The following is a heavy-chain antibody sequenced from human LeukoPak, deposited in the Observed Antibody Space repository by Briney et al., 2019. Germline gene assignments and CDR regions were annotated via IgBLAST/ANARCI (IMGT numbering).Heavy chain of an antibody. J-gene: IGHJ4*02. CDR1: GGSFSGYY. D-gene: IGHD6-13*01. CDR2: INHSGST. Sequence: SETLSLTCAVYGGSFSGYYWSWIRQPPGKGLEWIGEINHSGSTNYNPSLKSRVTISVDTSKNQFSLKLSSVTAADTAVYYCARGGTTERTRSSWYIDYRGQGTLVTVSS. V-gene: IGHV4-34*01. CDR3: ARGGTTERTRSSWYIDY.